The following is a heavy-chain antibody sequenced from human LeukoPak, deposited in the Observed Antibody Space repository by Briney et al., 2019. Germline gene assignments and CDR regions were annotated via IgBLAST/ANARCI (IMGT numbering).Heavy chain of an antibody. CDR3: ARYYGYSYGSFDC. CDR1: GGSISSGDYY. D-gene: IGHD5-18*01. V-gene: IGHV4-30-4*08. Sequence: SVTLSLTCTVSGGSISSGDYYWSWIRQPPGKGLEWIGYIYYSGSTYYNPSLKSRVTISVGTSKNQFSLKLSSVTAADTAVYYCARYYGYSYGSFDCWGQGTLVTVSS. J-gene: IGHJ4*02. CDR2: IYYSGST.